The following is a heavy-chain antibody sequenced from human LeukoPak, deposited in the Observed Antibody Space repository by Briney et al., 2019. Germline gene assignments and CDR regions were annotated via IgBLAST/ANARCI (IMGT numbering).Heavy chain of an antibody. D-gene: IGHD3-22*01. CDR3: AKRDNYYDSSGQESY. V-gene: IGHV3-30*02. CDR1: GFTFSSYG. CDR2: IRYDGSNK. J-gene: IGHJ4*02. Sequence: PGGSLRLSCAASGFTFSSYGMHWVRQAPGKGLEWVAFIRYDGSNKYYADSVKGRFTISRDNSKNTPYLQMNSLRAEDTAVYYCAKRDNYYDSSGQESYWGQGTLVTVSS.